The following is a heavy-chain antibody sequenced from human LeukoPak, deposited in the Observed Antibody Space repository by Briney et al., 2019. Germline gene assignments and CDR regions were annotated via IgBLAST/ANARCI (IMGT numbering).Heavy chain of an antibody. D-gene: IGHD3-22*01. J-gene: IGHJ4*02. CDR1: GFTFSSYG. Sequence: GGSLRLSCAVSGFTFSSYGMHWVRQAPGKGLEWVSFIRYDGSNKYYADSVKGRFTISRDNSKNTLYLQMNSLRAEDTAVYYCAKVGVTMIGAAFDYSGQGTLVTVSS. V-gene: IGHV3-30*02. CDR2: IRYDGSNK. CDR3: AKVGVTMIGAAFDY.